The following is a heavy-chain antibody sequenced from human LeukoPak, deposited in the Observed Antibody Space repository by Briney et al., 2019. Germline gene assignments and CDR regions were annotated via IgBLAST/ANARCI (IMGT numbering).Heavy chain of an antibody. Sequence: GGSLRLSCAASGCTFSSYAMSWVRQAAGKGLDWVSAISGSGGSTYYADSVKGRFTISRDNSKNTLYLQMNSLRAEDTAVYYCAKHTAMGVLYMDVWGKGTTVTV. CDR1: GCTFSSYA. D-gene: IGHD5-18*01. CDR2: ISGSGGST. V-gene: IGHV3-23*01. J-gene: IGHJ6*03. CDR3: AKHTAMGVLYMDV.